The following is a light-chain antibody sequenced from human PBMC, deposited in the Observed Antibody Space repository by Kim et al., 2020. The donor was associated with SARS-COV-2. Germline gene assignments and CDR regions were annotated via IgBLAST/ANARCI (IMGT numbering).Light chain of an antibody. CDR3: SSLTSSITYV. V-gene: IGLV2-14*04. CDR1: YNH. Sequence: YNHVSWYQQHPGKAPKLMIYDVSQWPSGVSNRFSGSKSGNTASLTISWLQAEDEADYYCSSLTSSITYVFGTVTKVTVL. CDR2: DVS. J-gene: IGLJ1*01.